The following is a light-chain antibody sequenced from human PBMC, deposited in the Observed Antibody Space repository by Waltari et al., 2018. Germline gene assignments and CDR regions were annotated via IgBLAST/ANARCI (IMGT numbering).Light chain of an antibody. V-gene: IGKV4-1*01. Sequence: DIVMTQSPDSLAVSLGERATINCKSSQSVFFSSTNKNYLAWYQQKPGQPPRLLIYWASTRESGVPERFSGSGFGTDFTLTISSLQPEDVAIYDCQEYYYTPRTFGQGTRVELK. CDR1: QSVFFSSTNKNY. CDR2: WAS. J-gene: IGKJ1*01. CDR3: QEYYYTPRT.